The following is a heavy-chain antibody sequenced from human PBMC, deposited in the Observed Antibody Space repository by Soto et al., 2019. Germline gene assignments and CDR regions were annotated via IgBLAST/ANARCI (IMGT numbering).Heavy chain of an antibody. CDR3: ARVPDR. D-gene: IGHD2-2*01. Sequence: PWETLSLTCAVSGGSISSGGYSWSWIRQPPGKGLEWIGYIYHSGSTYYNPSLKSRVTISVDRSKNQFSLKLSSVTAADTAVYYCARVPDRWGQGTLVTFSS. V-gene: IGHV4-30-2*01. J-gene: IGHJ5*02. CDR2: IYHSGST. CDR1: GGSISSGGYS.